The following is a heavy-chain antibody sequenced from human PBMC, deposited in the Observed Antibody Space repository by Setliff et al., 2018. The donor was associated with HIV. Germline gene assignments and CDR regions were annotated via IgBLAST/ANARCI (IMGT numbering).Heavy chain of an antibody. J-gene: IGHJ4*02. CDR2: VYFTGTPTRRLSEYNPYRETPTRGTT. CDR1: GGSIRNHY. V-gene: IGHV4-59*11. D-gene: IGHD3-3*01. CDR3: SRDVAPPVAGDLWSGGAY. Sequence: SETLSLTCTVSGGSIRNHYWSWVRQAPGKGLEWIGNVYFTGTPTRRLSEYNPYRETPTRGTTDYNPSLRSRVTISLDVSKSQFYLRLTSVTAAATAVYFCSRDVAPPVAGDLWSGGAYWGRGTLVTVSS.